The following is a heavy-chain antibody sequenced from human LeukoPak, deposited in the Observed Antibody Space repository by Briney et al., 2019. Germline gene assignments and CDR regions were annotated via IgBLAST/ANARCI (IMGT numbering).Heavy chain of an antibody. Sequence: GGSLRLSCAASGFTFSSYAMHWVRQAPGKGLEWVAVISYDGSNKYYADSVKGRFTISRDNSKNTLYLQMNSLRAEDTAVYYCAKGLASGTYGMDVWGQGTTVTVSS. CDR1: GFTFSSYA. CDR2: ISYDGSNK. D-gene: IGHD3-10*01. J-gene: IGHJ6*02. CDR3: AKGLASGTYGMDV. V-gene: IGHV3-30*04.